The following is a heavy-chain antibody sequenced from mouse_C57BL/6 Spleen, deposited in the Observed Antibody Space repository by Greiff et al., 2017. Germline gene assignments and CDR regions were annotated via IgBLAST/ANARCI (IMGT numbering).Heavy chain of an antibody. CDR3: TGRESYYGSTYFDY. CDR1: GFTFSNYW. D-gene: IGHD1-1*01. CDR2: IRLKSDNYAT. Sequence: EVKLVESGGGLVQPGGSMKLSCVASGFTFSNYWMNWVRQSPEKGLEWVAQIRLKSDNYATHYAESVKGRFTISRDDSKSSVYLQMNNLRAEDTGIYYCTGRESYYGSTYFDYWGQGTTLTVSS. V-gene: IGHV6-3*01. J-gene: IGHJ2*01.